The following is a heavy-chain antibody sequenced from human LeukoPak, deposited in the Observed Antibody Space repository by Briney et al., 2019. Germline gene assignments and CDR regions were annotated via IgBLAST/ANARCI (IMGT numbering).Heavy chain of an antibody. J-gene: IGHJ6*03. CDR2: IYYSGST. CDR3: ARHHAHYFYYMAV. CDR1: GDSISTSSYY. Sequence: PSETLSLTCTVSGDSISTSSYYWGWICQPPEKGLEWIGSIYYSGSTYYNPSLKSRVSISVDTSKNQFSLRLNSPTATDTAVYYCARHHAHYFYYMAVWGKGTTVIVSS. V-gene: IGHV4-39*01.